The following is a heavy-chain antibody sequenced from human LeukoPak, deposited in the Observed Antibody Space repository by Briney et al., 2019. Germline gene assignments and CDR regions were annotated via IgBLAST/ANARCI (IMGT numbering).Heavy chain of an antibody. D-gene: IGHD3-16*02. CDR2: GSQSGATT. Sequence: GGSLRLSCAASGFTFSSYEIQWVRQAPGKGLEWISYGSQSGATTYFADSVKGRFIISRDNAENSLYMQMNSLRAEDTAVYYCARVERLRLGELSAPWAMDVWGQGTTVTVSS. V-gene: IGHV3-48*03. J-gene: IGHJ6*02. CDR1: GFTFSSYE. CDR3: ARVERLRLGELSAPWAMDV.